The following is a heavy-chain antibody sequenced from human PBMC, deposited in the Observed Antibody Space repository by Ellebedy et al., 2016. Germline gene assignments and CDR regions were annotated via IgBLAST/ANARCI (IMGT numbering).Heavy chain of an antibody. J-gene: IGHJ3*01. CDR2: TDRDSGDT. CDR3: GRGIAAAGLS. D-gene: IGHD6-13*01. V-gene: IGHV1-8*01. Sequence: ASVKVSCKAAGYTFTNYDVFWVRQAPGQGLEWMGRTDRDSGDTAYAQKFQGRVTMTRDTSTKTAYLELSDLRYDDTAVYYCGRGIAAAGLSWGQGTMVSVSP. CDR1: GYTFTNYD.